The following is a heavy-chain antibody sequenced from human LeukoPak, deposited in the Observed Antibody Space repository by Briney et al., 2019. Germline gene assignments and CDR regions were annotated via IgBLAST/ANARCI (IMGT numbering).Heavy chain of an antibody. V-gene: IGHV4-59*08. CDR3: ARQPPRMYAFDI. J-gene: IGHJ3*02. CDR1: GASITNYY. CDR2: LYYTGST. Sequence: SEALSLTCTVSGASITNYYWSWIRQPPGKGLEWIGYLYYTGSTNYNPSLKSRVTTSVDTSKNQLSLKLSSVTAADTAVYYCARQPPRMYAFDIWGQGTMVTVSS.